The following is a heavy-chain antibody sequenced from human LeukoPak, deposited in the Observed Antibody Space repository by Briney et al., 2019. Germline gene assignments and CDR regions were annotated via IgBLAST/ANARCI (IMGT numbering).Heavy chain of an antibody. D-gene: IGHD3-10*01. CDR1: GGSFSGYY. CDR2: INHSGST. CDR3: ARRGSRELDY. J-gene: IGHJ4*02. V-gene: IGHV4-34*01. Sequence: SETLSLTCAVYGGSFSGYYWSWIRQPPGKGLEWIGEINHSGSTNYNPSLKSRVTISVDTSKNQFSLKLSSVTAADTAVYYCARRGSRELDYWGQGTLVTVSS.